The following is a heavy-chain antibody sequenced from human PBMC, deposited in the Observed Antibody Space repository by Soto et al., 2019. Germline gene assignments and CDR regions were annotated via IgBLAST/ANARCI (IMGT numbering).Heavy chain of an antibody. CDR1: GFTFSSYV. V-gene: IGHV3-33*01. CDR2: VWYDGTIK. J-gene: IGHJ4*02. D-gene: IGHD6-13*01. Sequence: QVQLVESGGGVVQPGRSLRLSCRASGFTFSSYVIHWVRQAPGKGLEWVAGVWYDGTIKFHADSVKGRFIISRDNSKNTVYLQMDSLRAEDTAVYFCARVSLRRGISCLDYWGQGAVVTVSS. CDR3: ARVSLRRGISCLDY.